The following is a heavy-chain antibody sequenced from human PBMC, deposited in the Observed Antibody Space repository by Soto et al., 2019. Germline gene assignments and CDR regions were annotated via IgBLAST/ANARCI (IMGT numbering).Heavy chain of an antibody. D-gene: IGHD1-1*01. J-gene: IGHJ3*02. CDR2: IYYSGST. CDR1: GGSISSYY. Sequence: QVQLQESGPGLVKPSETLSLTCTVSGGSISSYYWSWIRQPPGKGLEWIGYIYYSGSTNYNPSLKSRVTISVDMSKNQFSLKLSSVTAADTAVYYCARYNWGAMGAFDIWGQGTMVTVSS. CDR3: ARYNWGAMGAFDI. V-gene: IGHV4-59*01.